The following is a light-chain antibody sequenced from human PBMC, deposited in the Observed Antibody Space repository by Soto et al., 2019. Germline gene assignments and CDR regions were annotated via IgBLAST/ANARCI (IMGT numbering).Light chain of an antibody. CDR1: QSVSSK. J-gene: IGKJ5*01. CDR2: GAS. V-gene: IGKV3D-15*01. CDR3: QQYNNWPPIT. Sequence: IVLTQSPATLSLSPGERATLSCRASQSVSSKLAWYQQKPGQAPRLLIYGASTRATGIPARFSGSGSGTEFTLSISSLQSEDSAVYYCQQYNNWPPITFGQGTRLEIK.